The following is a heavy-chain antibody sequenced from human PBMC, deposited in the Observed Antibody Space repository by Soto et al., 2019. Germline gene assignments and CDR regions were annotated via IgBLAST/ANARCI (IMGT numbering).Heavy chain of an antibody. Sequence: ASVQVSGKASGYTFTNYYIHWVRQAPGQGLEWGGLINPKTGTTNDAPKFQGRVTITHDTSTSAAYMQLCSQGSEDTPVVYFGRVLERRYYHECRGYWGQGTLVTVS. V-gene: IGHV1-2*06. D-gene: IGHD3-22*01. CDR2: INPKTGTT. J-gene: IGHJ1*01. CDR1: GYTFTNYY. CDR3: GRVLERRYYHECRGY.